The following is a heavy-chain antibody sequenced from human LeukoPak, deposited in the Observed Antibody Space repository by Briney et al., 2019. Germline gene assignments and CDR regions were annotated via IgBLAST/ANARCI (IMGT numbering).Heavy chain of an antibody. Sequence: GGSLRLSCAASGFTFSYYGMHWVRQAPGKGLEWVAVISYDGSNKYYADSVKGRFTISRDNSKNTLYLQMNSLRAEDTAVYYCASMGPENYYYGMDVWGQGTTVTVSS. V-gene: IGHV3-30*19. CDR1: GFTFSYYG. J-gene: IGHJ6*02. CDR3: ASMGPENYYYGMDV. CDR2: ISYDGSNK. D-gene: IGHD1-14*01.